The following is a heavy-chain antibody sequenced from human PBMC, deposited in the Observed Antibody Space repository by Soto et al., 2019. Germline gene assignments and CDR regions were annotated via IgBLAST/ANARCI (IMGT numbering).Heavy chain of an antibody. CDR3: ARDRGGYGPPDV. J-gene: IGHJ6*02. V-gene: IGHV3-11*06. Sequence: QVQLVESGGGLVKPGGSLRLXXXXXGFSFSDSYMSWVRXAPGKGLEWVSYISGTSGYTGYADSVKGRFTISRDNAKNSLYLQMNSLRVEDTAVYYCARDRGGYGPPDVWGQGTTVTVSS. CDR1: GFSFSDSY. CDR2: ISGTSGYT. D-gene: IGHD3-10*01.